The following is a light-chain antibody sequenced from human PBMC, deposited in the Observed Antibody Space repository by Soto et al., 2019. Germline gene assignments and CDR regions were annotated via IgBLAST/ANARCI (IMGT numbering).Light chain of an antibody. J-gene: IGKJ5*01. CDR1: QSVTGNS. Sequence: EIVLTQFPGTLSLSPGERATLSCRASQSVTGNSLAWYQQKLGRAPRVLIYGASNRATGIPDRFSGSGSGTAFTLTSTRLEPEDFSVYFCQQYGGSPLTFGQGTRLEIK. V-gene: IGKV3-20*01. CDR3: QQYGGSPLT. CDR2: GAS.